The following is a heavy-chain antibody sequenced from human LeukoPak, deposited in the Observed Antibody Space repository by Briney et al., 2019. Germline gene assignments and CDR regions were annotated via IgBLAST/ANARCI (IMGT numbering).Heavy chain of an antibody. J-gene: IGHJ4*02. D-gene: IGHD5-18*01. CDR2: IYHSGST. V-gene: IGHV4-38-2*01. Sequence: SETLSLTCAVSGYSISSGYYWGWIRQPPGKGLEWIGSIYHSGSTYYNPSLKSRVTISVDTSKNQFPLKLSSVTAADTAVYYCARHGEYSYGPDYWGQGTLVTVSS. CDR3: ARHGEYSYGPDY. CDR1: GYSISSGYY.